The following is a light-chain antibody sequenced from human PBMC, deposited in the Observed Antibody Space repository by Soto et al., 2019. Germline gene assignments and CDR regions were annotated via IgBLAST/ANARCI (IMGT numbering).Light chain of an antibody. J-gene: IGKJ1*01. CDR3: QQYNNWPVT. Sequence: EIVMTQSPATLSVSPGERATLSCRASQSVSSNLAWYQQKPGQAPRLLIYGASTRATGIPARFSGSGPGTEFTLTISSLQSEDFAVYYCQQYNNWPVTFGQGTKVDIK. V-gene: IGKV3-15*01. CDR2: GAS. CDR1: QSVSSN.